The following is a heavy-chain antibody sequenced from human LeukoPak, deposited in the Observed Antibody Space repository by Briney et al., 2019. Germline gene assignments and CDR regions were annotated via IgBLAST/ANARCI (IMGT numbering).Heavy chain of an antibody. CDR2: INHSGST. D-gene: IGHD1-26*01. Sequence: KSSETLSLTCAVYGGSFSGYYWNWIRQPPGKGLEWIGEINHSGSTNYNPSLKSRVTISVDTSKNQFSLKLSSVTAADTAVYYCARRPLVGGIDCWGHGILLTVSS. V-gene: IGHV4-34*01. J-gene: IGHJ4*01. CDR1: GGSFSGYY. CDR3: ARRPLVGGIDC.